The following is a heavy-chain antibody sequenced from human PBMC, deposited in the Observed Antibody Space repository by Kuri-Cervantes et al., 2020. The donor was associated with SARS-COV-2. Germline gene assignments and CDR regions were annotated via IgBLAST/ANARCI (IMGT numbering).Heavy chain of an antibody. CDR3: AKAGPYYYDSSGYPIDY. D-gene: IGHD3-22*01. V-gene: IGHV3-30*02. CDR1: GFTFSSYG. J-gene: IGHJ4*02. Sequence: GESLKISCATSGFTFSSYGMHWVRQAPGKGLEWVTFIRYDGSNQYYGDSVKGRFTISRDSSKNTLYLQMNSLRAEDTAVYYCAKAGPYYYDSSGYPIDYWGQGTLVTSPQ. CDR2: IRYDGSNQ.